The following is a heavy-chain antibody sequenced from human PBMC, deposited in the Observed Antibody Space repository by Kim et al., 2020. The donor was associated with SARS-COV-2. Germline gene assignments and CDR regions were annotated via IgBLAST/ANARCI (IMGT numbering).Heavy chain of an antibody. CDR3: ARGYCSSTSCYYYFDY. CDR1: GFTFSSYS. J-gene: IGHJ4*02. Sequence: GGSLRLSCAASGFTFSSYSMNWVRQAPGKGLEWVSSISSSSSYIYYADSVKGRFTISRDNAKNSLYLQMNSLRAEDTAVYYCARGYCSSTSCYYYFDYWGQGTLVTVSS. V-gene: IGHV3-21*01. CDR2: ISSSSSYI. D-gene: IGHD2-2*01.